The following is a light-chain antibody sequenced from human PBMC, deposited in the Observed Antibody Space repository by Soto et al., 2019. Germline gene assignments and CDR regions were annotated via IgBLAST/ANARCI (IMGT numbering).Light chain of an antibody. CDR3: MQGTYRRT. CDR2: RVS. Sequence: DIVITQSPLSLPVTLGQPASISCRSSQSLVLSDGNTYLNWFQQRPGQSPRCLIYRVSNRDSGVPDRFSGSGSATDFTLKISRVEAEDVGVYYCMQGTYRRTFGQGTKVDIK. CDR1: QSLVLSDGNTY. J-gene: IGKJ1*01. V-gene: IGKV2-30*02.